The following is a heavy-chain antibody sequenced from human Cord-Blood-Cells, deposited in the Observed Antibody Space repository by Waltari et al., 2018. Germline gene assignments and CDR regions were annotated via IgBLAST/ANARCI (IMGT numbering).Heavy chain of an antibody. CDR1: GFTFSSYA. CDR3: ARDENWNYEDAFDI. D-gene: IGHD1-7*01. CDR2: ISYDGSNK. V-gene: IGHV3-30-3*01. Sequence: QVQLVESGGGVVQPGRSLRLSCAASGFTFSSYAMHWVRQAPGKGLEWVAVISYDGSNKYYADSVKGRFTISRDNSKNTLYLQMNSLRAEDTAAYYCARDENWNYEDAFDIWGQGTMVTVSS. J-gene: IGHJ3*02.